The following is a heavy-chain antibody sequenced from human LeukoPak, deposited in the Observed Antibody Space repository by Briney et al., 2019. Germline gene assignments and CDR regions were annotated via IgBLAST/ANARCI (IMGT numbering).Heavy chain of an antibody. J-gene: IGHJ4*02. CDR1: GFSFSTYG. V-gene: IGHV3-33*01. CDR3: ARDSLYDDNGYYHYFDY. D-gene: IGHD3-22*01. CDR2: IWYDASGQ. Sequence: PGRSLRLSCAASGFSFSTYGMHWVRQAPGKGLEWVAMIWYDASGQHYADSVKGRFTISRDISKNTLYLQMNSLRAEDTAVYFCARDSLYDDNGYYHYFDYWGQGTLVTVSS.